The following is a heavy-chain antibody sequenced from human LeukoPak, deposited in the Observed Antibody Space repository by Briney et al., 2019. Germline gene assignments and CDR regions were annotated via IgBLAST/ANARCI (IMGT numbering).Heavy chain of an antibody. V-gene: IGHV3-23*01. Sequence: GGSLRLSCAASGFTFSSYSMNWVRQAPGKGLEWVSAISGGGGSIYYADSVKGRFTISRDNSKNTVYLQMNSLSDDDTAVYYCARDPYGDYGGQYYFDYWGQGTLVTVSS. CDR2: ISGGGGSI. CDR1: GFTFSSYS. D-gene: IGHD4-17*01. J-gene: IGHJ4*02. CDR3: ARDPYGDYGGQYYFDY.